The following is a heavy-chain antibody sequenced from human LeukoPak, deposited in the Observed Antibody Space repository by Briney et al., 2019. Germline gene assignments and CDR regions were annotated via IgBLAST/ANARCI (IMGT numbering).Heavy chain of an antibody. V-gene: IGHV4-34*01. CDR1: GGSFSGYY. CDR3: ARNTGNGLDH. CDR2: INHGGST. Sequence: SETLSLTCTVHGGSFSGYYWSWIRQPPGKGLEWIGEINHGGSTNYIPSLKSRLTISVDTSQNQFSLKLSSVTAADTAVYHCARNTGNGLDHWGQGTLVTVSS. D-gene: IGHD4-23*01. J-gene: IGHJ4*02.